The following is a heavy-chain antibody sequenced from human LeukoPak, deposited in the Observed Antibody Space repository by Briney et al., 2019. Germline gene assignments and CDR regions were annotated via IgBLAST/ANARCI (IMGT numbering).Heavy chain of an antibody. CDR3: ARERSRSSVLPSIAAAQYNWFDP. Sequence: SETLSLTCTVSGVSISSYYWSWIRQPPGKGLEWIGYIYYSGSTNYNPSLKSRVTISVDTSKNQFSLKLSSVTAADTAVYYCARERSRSSVLPSIAAAQYNWFDPWGQGTLVTVSS. V-gene: IGHV4-59*01. J-gene: IGHJ5*02. D-gene: IGHD6-13*01. CDR1: GVSISSYY. CDR2: IYYSGST.